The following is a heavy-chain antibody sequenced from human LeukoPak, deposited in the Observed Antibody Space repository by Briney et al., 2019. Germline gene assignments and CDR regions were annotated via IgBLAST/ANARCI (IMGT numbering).Heavy chain of an antibody. Sequence: PGRSLRLSCAASGFTFSSYGMHWVRQAPGKGLEWVAVIWYDGSNKYYADPVKGRFTISRDNSKKTLYLQMNSLRAEDTAVYYCARDTDFGFDYWGQGTLVTVSS. D-gene: IGHD3-10*01. J-gene: IGHJ4*02. CDR3: ARDTDFGFDY. CDR2: IWYDGSNK. V-gene: IGHV3-33*01. CDR1: GFTFSSYG.